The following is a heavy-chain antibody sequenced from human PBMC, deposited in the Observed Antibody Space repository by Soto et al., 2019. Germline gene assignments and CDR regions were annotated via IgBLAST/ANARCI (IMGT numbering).Heavy chain of an antibody. J-gene: IGHJ5*02. CDR1: GGSISSYY. D-gene: IGHD6-19*01. V-gene: IGHV4-4*07. CDR2: IYTTGST. CDR3: ARVGMVGTVLGSWFDP. Sequence: SETLSLTCTVSGGSISSYYWSWIRQPAGKGLEWIGRIYTTGSTNYNPSLKSRVTMSVDTSKNHFSLKLRSVTAADTAVYYCARVGMVGTVLGSWFDPWGQGALATVSS.